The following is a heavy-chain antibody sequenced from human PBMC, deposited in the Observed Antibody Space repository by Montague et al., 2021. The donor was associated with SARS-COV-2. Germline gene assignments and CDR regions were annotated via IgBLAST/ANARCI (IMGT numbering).Heavy chain of an antibody. V-gene: IGHV4-59*08. CDR1: GGSIDRFF. D-gene: IGHD5-12*01. J-gene: IGHJ2*01. CDR3: ARRLMGDLVADWFFDV. Sequence: SETLSLTCTVSGGSIDRFFWSWIRQTPGTGLELIAYIFDSCNSNYNSSLKSRVSTSVDTSKNQFSLNLTSVTAADTAVYYCARRLMGDLVADWFFDVWGRGTLVTVSS. CDR2: IFDSCNS.